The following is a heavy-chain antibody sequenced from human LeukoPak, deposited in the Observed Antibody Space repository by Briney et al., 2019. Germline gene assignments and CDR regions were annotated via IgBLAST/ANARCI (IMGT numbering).Heavy chain of an antibody. CDR2: IYYSGST. D-gene: IGHD3-22*01. Sequence: SETLSLTCAVSGGSISSSNWWNWVRQPPGKGLEWIGEIYYSGSTNYNPSLKSRVTISVDTSKNQFSLKLSSVTAADTAVYYCARVANYYDSSGYYSQYYFDYWGQGTLVTVSS. CDR1: GGSISSSNW. J-gene: IGHJ4*02. CDR3: ARVANYYDSSGYYSQYYFDY. V-gene: IGHV4-4*02.